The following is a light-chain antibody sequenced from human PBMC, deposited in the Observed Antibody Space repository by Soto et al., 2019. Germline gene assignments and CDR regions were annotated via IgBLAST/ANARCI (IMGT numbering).Light chain of an antibody. V-gene: IGKV3-20*01. CDR2: CIS. Sequence: EVVLTQSPGTLSLSPGERAALSCRASQSLTYNYLAWFQQKPGQAPRLLIYCISNRATGIPDRFSGSGSGTDFTLTISRLEPEDFAVYYCQRYGSSPPWTFGQGTKVEIK. CDR1: QSLTYNY. CDR3: QRYGSSPPWT. J-gene: IGKJ1*01.